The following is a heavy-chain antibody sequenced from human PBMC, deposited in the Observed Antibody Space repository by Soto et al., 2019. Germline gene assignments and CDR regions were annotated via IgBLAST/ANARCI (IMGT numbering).Heavy chain of an antibody. CDR2: VRDNWTT. D-gene: IGHD3-16*02. CDR3: ARGSDRVRVAY. Sequence: PSETLSLTCTVSAGSISSPYWSWIRQTPGKGLEWLGYVRDNWTTYYNPALKSRVTISVDSSKNEVSLKLRSVTAADTAVYYCARGSDRVRVAYWGQGTPVTVSS. V-gene: IGHV4-59*11. J-gene: IGHJ4*02. CDR1: AGSISSPY.